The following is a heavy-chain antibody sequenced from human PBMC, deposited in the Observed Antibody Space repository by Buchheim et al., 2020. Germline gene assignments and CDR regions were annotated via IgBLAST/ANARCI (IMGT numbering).Heavy chain of an antibody. V-gene: IGHV4-34*01. CDR3: ARAETYYDFWSGYYGAEYFQH. CDR1: GGSFSGYY. CDR2: INHSGST. Sequence: QVQLQQWGAGLLKPSETLSLTCAVYGGSFSGYYWSWIRQPPGKGLEWIGEINHSGSTNYNPSLKSRVTISVDTSKNQFSLKLSSVTAADTAVYYWARAETYYDFWSGYYGAEYFQHWGQGTL. J-gene: IGHJ1*01. D-gene: IGHD3-3*01.